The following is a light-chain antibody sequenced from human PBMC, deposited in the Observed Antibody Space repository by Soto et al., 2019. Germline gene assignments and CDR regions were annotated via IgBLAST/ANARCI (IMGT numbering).Light chain of an antibody. J-gene: IGKJ5*01. CDR3: QQYNSYPRT. CDR2: AAS. CDR1: QDVVNY. Sequence: DIAMTQAPSSLSASVGDRVTITCRAGQDVVNYLNWYQQKPGKAPRLLIYAASSLQSGVPSRFSGSGSGTTFTLTITDLQPEDVATYYCQQYNSYPRTFGQGTRLEIE. V-gene: IGKV1-39*01.